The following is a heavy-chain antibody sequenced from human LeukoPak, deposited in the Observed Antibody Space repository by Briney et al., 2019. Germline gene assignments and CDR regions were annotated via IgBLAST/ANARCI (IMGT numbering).Heavy chain of an antibody. CDR2: ISSSSSYI. D-gene: IGHD6-19*01. CDR3: ARRDTSGWYYYDY. Sequence: GGSLRLSCAASGFTFSSYSMNWVRQAPGKGLEWVSSISSSSSYIYYADSVKGRFTISRDNAKNSLYLQMNSLRAEDTAVYYCARRDTSGWYYYDYWGQGTLVTVSS. V-gene: IGHV3-21*01. J-gene: IGHJ4*02. CDR1: GFTFSSYS.